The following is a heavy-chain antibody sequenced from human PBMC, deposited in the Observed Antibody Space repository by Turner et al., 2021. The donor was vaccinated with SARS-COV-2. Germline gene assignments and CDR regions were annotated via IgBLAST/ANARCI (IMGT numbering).Heavy chain of an antibody. D-gene: IGHD3-16*02. J-gene: IGHJ4*02. Sequence: VQLQQSGPGLVTRSQMLSLTCSISGASVASNSAAWNWIRQSPPRGLEWLGKTYDRSKWYKDYAVSVKSRITINADTSKNLFSLQLNSVTPEDTAVYYCAREHWVDVWGSYHSTAYFDHWGQGTLVTVSS. V-gene: IGHV6-1*01. CDR1: GASVASNSAA. CDR2: TYDRSKWYK. CDR3: AREHWVDVWGSYHSTAYFDH.